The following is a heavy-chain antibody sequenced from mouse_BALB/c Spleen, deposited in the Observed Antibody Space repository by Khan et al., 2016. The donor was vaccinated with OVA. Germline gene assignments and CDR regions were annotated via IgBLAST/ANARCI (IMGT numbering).Heavy chain of an antibody. CDR1: GYTFTTYW. CDR3: TMDNIDY. J-gene: IGHJ2*01. V-gene: IGHV1-7*01. D-gene: IGHD3-3*01. CDR2: INPTSGYT. Sequence: VQLQESGAELAKPGASVQLSCKASGYTFTTYWMHWVKQRPGQGLEWIAYINPTSGYTDYSENFKDKATLSADKSSSTAYMQLSSLTSEDSAVYYCTMDNIDYWGQGTTLTVSS.